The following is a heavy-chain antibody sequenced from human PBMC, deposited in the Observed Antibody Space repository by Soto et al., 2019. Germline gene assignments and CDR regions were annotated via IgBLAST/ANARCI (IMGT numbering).Heavy chain of an antibody. CDR3: ARGGRFRSLWPFDP. Sequence: PSETLSFTCAVYGGSFSGYYWSWIRQPPGKGLECIGIINQSGNTNYNPYLKSRVTISVYTSKNQFSLKLSSVTAADTAVYYCARGGRFRSLWPFDPWGQGTLVTVSS. D-gene: IGHD3-16*02. V-gene: IGHV4-34*01. CDR2: INQSGNT. J-gene: IGHJ5*02. CDR1: GGSFSGYY.